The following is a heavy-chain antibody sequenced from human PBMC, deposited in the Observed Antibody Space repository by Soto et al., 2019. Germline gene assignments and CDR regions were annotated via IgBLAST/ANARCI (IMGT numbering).Heavy chain of an antibody. V-gene: IGHV3-23*01. Sequence: GGSLRLSCAAAGYTFTIYSMSWVRQAPGKGLEWVSGFRTSGDGSTTYYADSVKGRFIITRDNAKNTLFVQMDGPRVDDTAVYYCVSGAPRRGSSTMAYWGQGTLVTVSS. CDR2: FRTSGDGSTT. CDR1: GYTFTIYS. CDR3: VSGAPRRGSSTMAY. D-gene: IGHD1-26*01. J-gene: IGHJ4*02.